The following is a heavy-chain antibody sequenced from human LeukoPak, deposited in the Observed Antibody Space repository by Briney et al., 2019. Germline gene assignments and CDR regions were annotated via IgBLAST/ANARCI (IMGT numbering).Heavy chain of an antibody. D-gene: IGHD3-10*01. Sequence: SVKVSCNASGGTFSSYAISWVRQAPGQGLEWRGGIIPFFGTAVYAQKFQGRVTITADESTSTAYMELSSLRSEDTAVYYCASDSGSYSYDYYYYYGMDAWGKGTTVTVSS. CDR2: IIPFFGTA. V-gene: IGHV1-69*13. J-gene: IGHJ6*04. CDR3: ASDSGSYSYDYYYYYGMDA. CDR1: GGTFSSYA.